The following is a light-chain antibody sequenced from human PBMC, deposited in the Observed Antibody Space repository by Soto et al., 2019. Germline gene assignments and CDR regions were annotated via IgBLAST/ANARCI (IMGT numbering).Light chain of an antibody. CDR3: SSSTSSDTLL. CDR2: EVS. CDR1: SSDVGGYNY. Sequence: QSALTQPASVSGSPGQSITISCTGTSSDVGGYNYVSWYQQHPGKAPKLMIYEVSNRPSGVSNRFSGSKSSNTASLTISGLQAEDEADYYCSSSTSSDTLLFGGGTKLTVL. V-gene: IGLV2-14*01. J-gene: IGLJ2*01.